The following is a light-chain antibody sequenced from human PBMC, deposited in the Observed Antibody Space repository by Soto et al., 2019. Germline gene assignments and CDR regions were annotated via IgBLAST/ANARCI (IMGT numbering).Light chain of an antibody. CDR2: AAS. Sequence: DIQMTQSPSSLSASVGDRVTITCRASQGISTYLNWYLQKPGKAPKLLIYAASSLQSGVPTRFSGSGSETDFPLTISSLQPEDFATYSCQQSYSTAWTFGQGTKVEIQ. V-gene: IGKV1-39*01. J-gene: IGKJ1*01. CDR1: QGISTY. CDR3: QQSYSTAWT.